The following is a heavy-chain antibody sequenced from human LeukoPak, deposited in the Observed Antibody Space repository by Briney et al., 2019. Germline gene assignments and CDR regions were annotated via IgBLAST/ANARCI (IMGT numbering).Heavy chain of an antibody. CDR2: IYSGGST. V-gene: IGHV3-66*01. Sequence: GGSLRLSCAASGFTVSSNYMSWVRQAPGKGLEWVSVIYSGGSTYYADSVKGRFTISRDNSKNTLYLQMNSLRAEDTAVYYCALTTMVRGAPDADYWGQGTLVTVSS. CDR1: GFTVSSNY. D-gene: IGHD3-10*01. CDR3: ALTTMVRGAPDADY. J-gene: IGHJ4*02.